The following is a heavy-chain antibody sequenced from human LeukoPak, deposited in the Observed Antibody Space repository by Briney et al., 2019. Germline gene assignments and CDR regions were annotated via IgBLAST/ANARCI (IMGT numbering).Heavy chain of an antibody. CDR2: VIPIFGTA. Sequence: GASVKVSCKASGGTFSSYAISWVRQGPGQGLEWMGGVIPIFGTANYAQKFQGRVTITADESTSTAYMELSSLRSEDTAVYYCATVAGRTTEFLGVDYYYYYRGGWGKGAPVTVSS. J-gene: IGHJ6*03. D-gene: IGHD4-11*01. V-gene: IGHV1-69*01. CDR1: GGTFSSYA. CDR3: ATVAGRTTEFLGVDYYYYYRGG.